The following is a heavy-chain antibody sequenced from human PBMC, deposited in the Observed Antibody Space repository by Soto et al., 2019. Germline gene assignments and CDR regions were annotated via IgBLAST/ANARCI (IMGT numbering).Heavy chain of an antibody. CDR2: ISYDGDNK. CDR3: ARGTTTSAFSAMDV. CDR1: GFTFSYHA. J-gene: IGHJ6*02. V-gene: IGHV3-30-3*01. Sequence: ESGGGVVQPGRSLRLSCAASGFTFSYHALNWVRQAPGKWLEWVAVISYDGDNKYIAESVKGRFTMSSDNSKNTLSLQMNSLRAVDMAMYFCARGTTTSAFSAMDVWGQGTTVTVSS. D-gene: IGHD1-1*01.